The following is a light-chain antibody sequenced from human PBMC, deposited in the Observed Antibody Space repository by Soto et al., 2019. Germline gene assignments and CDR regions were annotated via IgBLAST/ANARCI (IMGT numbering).Light chain of an antibody. Sequence: QSALTQPGSLSGSPGQSITISCSGTSNDIGTYNLVSWYQQHPGKAPKLIIFEGSRLPSGVSSRFSVSKSGNTASLTISGLRPEDEADYYCSSYAGSNILVVFGGGTKLTVL. J-gene: IGLJ2*01. V-gene: IGLV2-23*01. CDR2: EGS. CDR1: SNDIGTYNL. CDR3: SSYAGSNILVV.